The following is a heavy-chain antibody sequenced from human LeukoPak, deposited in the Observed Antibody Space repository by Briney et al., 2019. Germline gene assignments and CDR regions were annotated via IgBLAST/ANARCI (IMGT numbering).Heavy chain of an antibody. V-gene: IGHV4-61*02. CDR3: ARRRAYGSGSYYLYNWFDP. D-gene: IGHD3-10*01. Sequence: SETLSLTCTVSGGSISSGSYYWSWIRQPAGKRLEWIGRIYTSGSTNYNPSPTRRVSISVDTSKNQFSLKLRSVTAADTAVYYCARRRAYGSGSYYLYNWFDPWGQGTLVTVSS. CDR2: IYTSGST. J-gene: IGHJ5*02. CDR1: GGSISSGSYY.